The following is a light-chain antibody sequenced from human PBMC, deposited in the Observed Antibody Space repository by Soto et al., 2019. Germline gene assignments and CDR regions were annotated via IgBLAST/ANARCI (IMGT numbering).Light chain of an antibody. CDR3: QQYNNWPRT. Sequence: EIVMTQSPATLSVCPGERATLSCRASQSVSSNLAWYQQKPGQAPRLLIYGASTRATGIPARLSGSGSGTEFTLTISSLQSEDFAVYYCQQYNNWPRTFGQGTKVDIK. CDR1: QSVSSN. J-gene: IGKJ1*01. V-gene: IGKV3-15*01. CDR2: GAS.